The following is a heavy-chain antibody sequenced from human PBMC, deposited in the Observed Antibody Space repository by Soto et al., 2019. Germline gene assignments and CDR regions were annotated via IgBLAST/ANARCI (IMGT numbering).Heavy chain of an antibody. CDR2: TYYRSKWYN. CDR1: GDSVSSNSAA. CDR3: ARSIAVAGTLRYYYGMDV. Sequence: PSQTLSLTCXISGDSVSSNSAAWNWIRQSPSRGLEWLGRTYYRSKWYNDYAVSVKSRITINPDTSKNQFSLQLNSVTPEDTAVYYCARSIAVAGTLRYYYGMDVWGQGTTVTVSS. J-gene: IGHJ6*02. V-gene: IGHV6-1*01. D-gene: IGHD6-19*01.